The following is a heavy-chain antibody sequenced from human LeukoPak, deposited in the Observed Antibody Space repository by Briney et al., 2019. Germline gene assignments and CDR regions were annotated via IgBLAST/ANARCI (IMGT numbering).Heavy chain of an antibody. V-gene: IGHV1-69*06. D-gene: IGHD3-10*01. CDR1: GGTFSSYA. J-gene: IGHJ6*02. Sequence: GASVKVSCKASGGTFSSYAISWVRQAPGQGLEWMGGIIPIFGTANYAQKFQGRVTMTEDTSTDTAYMELSSLRSEDTAVYYCATAPVYYYGSGRNLDMDVWGQGTTVTVSS. CDR3: ATAPVYYYGSGRNLDMDV. CDR2: IIPIFGTA.